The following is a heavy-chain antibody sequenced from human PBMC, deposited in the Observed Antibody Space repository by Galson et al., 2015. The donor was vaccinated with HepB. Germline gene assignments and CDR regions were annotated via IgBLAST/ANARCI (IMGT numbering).Heavy chain of an antibody. V-gene: IGHV3-72*01. J-gene: IGHJ4*02. CDR3: ARWTSGRCDY. CDR1: GFTFSSYS. Sequence: SLRLSCAASGFTFSSYSMNWVRQAPGKGLEWVGRSRNKGQNYVIEYAASVRGRFIISRDDSKNSLYLQMNNLRTEDTAVYYCARWTSGRCDYWGQGTLVTVSS. CDR2: SRNKGQNYVI. D-gene: IGHD2-15*01.